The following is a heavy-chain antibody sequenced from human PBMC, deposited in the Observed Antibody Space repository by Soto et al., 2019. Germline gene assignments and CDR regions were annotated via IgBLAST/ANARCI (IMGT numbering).Heavy chain of an antibody. V-gene: IGHV1-18*01. CDR3: ARDGAYYGSGRIYYYYGMDV. CDR2: ISAYNGNT. J-gene: IGHJ6*02. Sequence: ASVKVSCKASGYTFTSCGISWVRQAPGQGLEWMGWISAYNGNTNYAQKLQGRVTMTTDTSTSTAYMELRSLRSDDTAVYYCARDGAYYGSGRIYYYYGMDVWGQGTTVTVSS. D-gene: IGHD3-10*01. CDR1: GYTFTSCG.